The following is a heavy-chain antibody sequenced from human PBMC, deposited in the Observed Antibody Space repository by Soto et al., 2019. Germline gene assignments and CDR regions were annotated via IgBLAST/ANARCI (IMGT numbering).Heavy chain of an antibody. CDR1: GFTFGSYA. V-gene: IGHV3-23*01. Sequence: EVQLLESGGGLVQPGGSLRLSCAASGFTFGSYAMSWVRQAPGKGLEWVSGITDGGGSTFYANSLQGRFTISRDNSKNTLYLQMSSPAAADTATYYCAQVGLFRNGYMGVVRGDYWGQGTLVTVSA. CDR2: ITDGGGST. D-gene: IGHD6-13*01. CDR3: AQVGLFRNGYMGVVRGDY. J-gene: IGHJ4*02.